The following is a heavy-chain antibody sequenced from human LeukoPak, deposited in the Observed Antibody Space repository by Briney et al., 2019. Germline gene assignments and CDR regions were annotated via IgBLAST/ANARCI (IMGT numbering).Heavy chain of an antibody. Sequence: ASVKVSCEASGYTFTGYYIHWVRQAPGQGLEWMGWINPDSGGTNYAQKFQGRVTMTRDTSIRTAYMELSRLRSDDTAVYYCARVLFYSSGNKSNRVDYWGQGTLVTVSS. CDR1: GYTFTGYY. V-gene: IGHV1-2*02. CDR3: ARVLFYSSGNKSNRVDY. J-gene: IGHJ4*02. CDR2: INPDSGGT. D-gene: IGHD6-19*01.